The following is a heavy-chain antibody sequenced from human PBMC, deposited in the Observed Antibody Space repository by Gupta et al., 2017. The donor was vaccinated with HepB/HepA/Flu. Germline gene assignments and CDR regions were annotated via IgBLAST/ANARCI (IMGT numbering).Heavy chain of an antibody. V-gene: IGHV3-11*01. CDR2: ISSSGSTI. CDR3: ASDTAMVPDYYYYGMDV. Sequence: QVQLVESGGGLVKPGGSLRLSCAASGFTFSDYYMSWIRQAPGKGLEWVSYISSSGSTIYYADSVKGRFTISRDNAKNSLYLQMNSLRAEDTAVYYCASDTAMVPDYYYYGMDVWGQGTTVTVSS. J-gene: IGHJ6*02. D-gene: IGHD5-18*01. CDR1: GFTFSDYY.